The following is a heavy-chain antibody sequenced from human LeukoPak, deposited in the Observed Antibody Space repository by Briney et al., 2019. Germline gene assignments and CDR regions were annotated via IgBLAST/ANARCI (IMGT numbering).Heavy chain of an antibody. CDR2: ISSSSSYI. V-gene: IGHV3-21*01. D-gene: IGHD1-14*01. Sequence: GGSLRLSCAASGFTFSSYSMNWVHQAPGKGLEWVSSISSSSSYIYYADSVKGRFTISRDNAKNSLYLQMNSLRAEDTAVYYCARDVKKTGTTFDYWGQGTLVTVSS. CDR1: GFTFSSYS. J-gene: IGHJ4*02. CDR3: ARDVKKTGTTFDY.